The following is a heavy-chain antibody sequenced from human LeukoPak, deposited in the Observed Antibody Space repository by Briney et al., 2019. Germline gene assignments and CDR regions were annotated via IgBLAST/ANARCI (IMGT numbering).Heavy chain of an antibody. J-gene: IGHJ4*02. V-gene: IGHV1-18*01. Sequence: GASVKVSCKASGYTFTSYGVSWVRQAPGQGLEWMGWISAYNGNTNYAQKLQGRVTMTTDTSTSTAYMELRSLRSDDTAVYYCARVVLLWFGELLYGDYWGQGTLVTVSS. CDR3: ARVVLLWFGELLYGDY. D-gene: IGHD3-10*01. CDR2: ISAYNGNT. CDR1: GYTFTSYG.